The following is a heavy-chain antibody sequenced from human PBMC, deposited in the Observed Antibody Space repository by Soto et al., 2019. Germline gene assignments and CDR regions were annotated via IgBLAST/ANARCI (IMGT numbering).Heavy chain of an antibody. Sequence: EVQLLESGGGLVQPGGSLRLSCAASGFPFNKYDMTWVRQPPGKGLEWVSSISGSGEGTYYADSVKGRFTIFRDNSKNTLYLQMNSLRGEDTAVYHCAKEGTLYGYRDYDWYFDLWGRGTLVTVSS. J-gene: IGHJ2*01. CDR1: GFPFNKYD. CDR3: AKEGTLYGYRDYDWYFDL. D-gene: IGHD4-17*01. V-gene: IGHV3-23*01. CDR2: ISGSGEGT.